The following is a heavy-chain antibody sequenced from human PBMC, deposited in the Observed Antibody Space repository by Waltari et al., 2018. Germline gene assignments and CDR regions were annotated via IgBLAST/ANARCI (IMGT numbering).Heavy chain of an antibody. CDR1: GFTFSTYS. CDR3: ARDEMHRTTWYHF. J-gene: IGHJ4*02. CDR2: IKQDGTEK. Sequence: VSGFTFSTYSMTWVRQAPGKGLEWVANIKQDGTEKYYVDSVKGRFSISRDNGKNLLYLHMNSLRADDTAVYYCARDEMHRTTWYHFWGQGTQVTVSS. V-gene: IGHV3-7*04. D-gene: IGHD6-13*01.